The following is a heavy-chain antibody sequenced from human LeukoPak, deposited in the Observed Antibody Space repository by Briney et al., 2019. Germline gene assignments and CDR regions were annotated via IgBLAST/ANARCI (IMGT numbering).Heavy chain of an antibody. D-gene: IGHD3-22*01. Sequence: GGSLRLSCAASGFTFTGYWMHWVRQAPGKGLEWVSSISSSSSYIYYADSVKGRFTISRDNAKNSLYLQMNSLRAEDTAVYYCARDLSSGYSNWFDPWGQGTLVTVSS. CDR3: ARDLSSGYSNWFDP. V-gene: IGHV3-21*01. CDR2: ISSSSSYI. CDR1: GFTFTGYW. J-gene: IGHJ5*02.